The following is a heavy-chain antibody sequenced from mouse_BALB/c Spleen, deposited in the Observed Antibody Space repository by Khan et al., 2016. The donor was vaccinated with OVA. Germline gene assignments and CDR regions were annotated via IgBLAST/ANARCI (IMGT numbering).Heavy chain of an antibody. V-gene: IGHV2-2*02. J-gene: IGHJ3*01. CDR2: IWSAGST. CDR3: ARRGYDYGRGALFAY. D-gene: IGHD2-4*01. Sequence: QVQLKQSGPGLVAPSQSLSITCTVSGFSLDKYSVHWIRQSPGKGLEWLGVIWSAGSTAYNAAPISRLTITKDNSRSQVFFKVNSLQPNDTAIYYCARRGYDYGRGALFAYWGQGTLLTVAA. CDR1: GFSLDKYS.